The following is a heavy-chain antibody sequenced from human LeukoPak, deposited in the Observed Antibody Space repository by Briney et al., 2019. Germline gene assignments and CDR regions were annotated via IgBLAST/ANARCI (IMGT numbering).Heavy chain of an antibody. CDR3: AKGPFPSGTYYSS. Sequence: GGSLRLSCAASGFTFEDYAMHWVRQGPGKDLQWVSLINRDGSSTYYADSVKGRFAISRDNRKNSLYLQMNSLRPEDTALYYCAKGPFPSGTYYSSWGQGTLVTVSS. CDR1: GFTFEDYA. D-gene: IGHD3-10*01. J-gene: IGHJ5*02. CDR2: INRDGSST. V-gene: IGHV3-43D*03.